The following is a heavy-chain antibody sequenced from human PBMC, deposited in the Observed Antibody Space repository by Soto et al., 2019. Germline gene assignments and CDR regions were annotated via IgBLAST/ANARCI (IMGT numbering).Heavy chain of an antibody. CDR3: AETKNDY. CDR1: GGSISSSSYY. V-gene: IGHV4-39*01. J-gene: IGHJ4*02. Sequence: SETLSLTCTVSGGSISSSSYYWGWIRQPPGKGLEWIGSIYYSGSTYYNPSLKSRVTISVDTSKNQFSLKLSSVTAADTAVYYCAETKNDYWGQGTLVTVSS. CDR2: IYYSGST.